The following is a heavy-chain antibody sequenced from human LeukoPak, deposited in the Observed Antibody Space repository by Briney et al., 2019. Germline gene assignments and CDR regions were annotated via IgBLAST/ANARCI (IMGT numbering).Heavy chain of an antibody. D-gene: IGHD3-10*01. CDR3: AKLRAGIYSSRDAFDI. CDR1: GYTFSSNG. V-gene: IGHV1-18*04. Sequence: ASVKVSCKASGYTFSSNGISWVRQGPGQGLEWMAWISPYDGDTKYAPEFQGRVTVTTDTSTSTAYMELRSLRSDDTALYYCAKLRAGIYSSRDAFDIWGQGTMVTVSS. J-gene: IGHJ3*02. CDR2: ISPYDGDT.